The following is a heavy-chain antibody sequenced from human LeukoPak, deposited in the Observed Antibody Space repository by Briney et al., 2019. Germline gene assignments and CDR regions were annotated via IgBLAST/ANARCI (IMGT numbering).Heavy chain of an antibody. Sequence: PSQTLSLTCTVAGGSTSSGDHYWSWIRQPPGKGLEWIGNIYYSGSTYYNPSLKSRVTISVDTSKNQFSLKLSSVTAADTAVYYCARGLDYDMTHRDWGQGTLVTVSS. J-gene: IGHJ4*02. D-gene: IGHD3-9*01. CDR3: ARGLDYDMTHRD. CDR1: GGSTSSGDHY. CDR2: IYYSGST. V-gene: IGHV4-30-4*08.